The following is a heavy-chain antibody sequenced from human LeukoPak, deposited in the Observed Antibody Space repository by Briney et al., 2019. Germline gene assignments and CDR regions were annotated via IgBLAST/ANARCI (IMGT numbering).Heavy chain of an antibody. J-gene: IGHJ6*02. CDR1: GFTFSSYA. CDR2: ISYDGSNK. D-gene: IGHD6-19*01. V-gene: IGHV3-30-3*01. Sequence: GGSLRLSCAASGFTFSSYAMHWVRQAPGKGLEWVAVISYDGSNKYYADSVKGRFTISRDNSKNTLYLQVNSLRAEDTAVYYCARSGIAVAGSPNYYGMDVWGQGTTVTVSS. CDR3: ARSGIAVAGSPNYYGMDV.